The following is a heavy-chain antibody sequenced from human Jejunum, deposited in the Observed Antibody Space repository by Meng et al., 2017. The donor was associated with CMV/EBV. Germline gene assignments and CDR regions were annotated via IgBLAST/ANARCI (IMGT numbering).Heavy chain of an antibody. CDR3: GDPPAGY. CDR1: GGSLSGTNW. Sequence: PLSLTGVVSGGSLSGTNWWNWVRQPPGGGLEWIGEIFHSGATNLNLSLKSRVTISIDNSKNQFSLKLTSVTAADTAVYFCGDPPAGYWGQGVLVTVSS. CDR2: IFHSGAT. V-gene: IGHV4-4*01. J-gene: IGHJ4*02.